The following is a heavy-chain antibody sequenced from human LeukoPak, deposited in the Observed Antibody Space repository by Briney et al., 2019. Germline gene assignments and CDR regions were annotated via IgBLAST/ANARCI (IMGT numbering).Heavy chain of an antibody. D-gene: IGHD5-12*01. CDR1: GGSISGGTNY. J-gene: IGHJ3*02. Sequence: PSETLSLTCTVSGGSISGGTNYWSWIRQPAGKGLEWIGRIYASGITNYNPSLKSRVTISVDTSKNQFSLKLSSVTAADTAVYYCARDLRIWDSSGYDLVGYDIWGQGTMVTVSS. V-gene: IGHV4-61*02. CDR2: IYASGIT. CDR3: ARDLRIWDSSGYDLVGYDI.